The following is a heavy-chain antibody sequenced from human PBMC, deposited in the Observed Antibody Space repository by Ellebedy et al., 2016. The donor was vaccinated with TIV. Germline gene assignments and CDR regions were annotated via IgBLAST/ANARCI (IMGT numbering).Heavy chain of an antibody. CDR1: GGSFNSNSFF. J-gene: IGHJ4*02. CDR2: VYYSGST. Sequence: SETLTLTXTVSGGSFNSNSFFWVWIRQPPGKGLEWIGNVYYSGSTNYTPALKSRVSISVDTSKNQISLKLSSVTAADTAVYYCARWAIIMDYFDSWGQGTLVTVSS. V-gene: IGHV4-39*01. CDR3: ARWAIIMDYFDS. D-gene: IGHD3-10*01.